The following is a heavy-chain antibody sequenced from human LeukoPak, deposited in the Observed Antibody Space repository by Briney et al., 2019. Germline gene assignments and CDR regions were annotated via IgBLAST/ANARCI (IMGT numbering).Heavy chain of an antibody. CDR3: AKTFVTYYYGSGSYYYFDY. CDR1: GGTFSSYA. D-gene: IGHD3-10*01. CDR2: IIPIFGTA. Sequence: SVKVSCKASGGTFSSYAISWVRQAPGQGLEWMGGIIPIFGTANYAQKFQGRVTITADESTSTAYMELSSLRSEDTAVYYCAKTFVTYYYGSGSYYYFDYWGQGTLVTVSS. V-gene: IGHV1-69*01. J-gene: IGHJ4*02.